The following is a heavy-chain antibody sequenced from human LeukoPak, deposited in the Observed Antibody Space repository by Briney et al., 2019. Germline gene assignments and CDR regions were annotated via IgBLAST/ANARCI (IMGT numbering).Heavy chain of an antibody. CDR3: SPRATQAQYSGSYYGIFDY. J-gene: IGHJ4*02. CDR2: INHNSGGT. V-gene: IGHV1-2*02. CDR1: GYTFTDYY. Sequence: RASVTVSYKASGYTFTDYYMHWVGQAPGQGREGMGWINHNSGGTNYAQKFQGRVTMTRDTSISPAYIELSRLRSDDTAVYYCSPRATQAQYSGSYYGIFDYWGQGTLVTVSS. D-gene: IGHD1-26*01.